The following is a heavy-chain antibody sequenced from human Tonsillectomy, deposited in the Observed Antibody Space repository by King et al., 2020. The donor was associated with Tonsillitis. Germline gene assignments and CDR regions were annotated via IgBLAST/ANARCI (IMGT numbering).Heavy chain of an antibody. CDR1: GFPFSSYA. Sequence: VQLVESGGGVVQPGRSLRLSCAASGFPFSSYAMYWVRQAPGKGLEWVAVTSQDGSKKYYADSVKGRFTMSRDDSTNTLYLQMNSLRHEDTAVYYCARGVRALYYYGMGVWGQGTTVTVSS. CDR2: TSQDGSKK. J-gene: IGHJ6*02. D-gene: IGHD3-10*01. CDR3: ARGVRALYYYGMGV. V-gene: IGHV3-30*04.